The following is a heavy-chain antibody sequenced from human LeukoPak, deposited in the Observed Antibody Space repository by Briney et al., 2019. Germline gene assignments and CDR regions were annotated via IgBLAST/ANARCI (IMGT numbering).Heavy chain of an antibody. CDR2: IGTTGDT. V-gene: IGHV3-13*01. Sequence: GSLRLSCAASGFTFSSYDMHWVRQATGKGPEWVSAIGTTGDTYYAGSVRGRFTISREKAKNSLYLQMNSLRAGDTAVYYCTRDLGTGWFTYAMDVWGQGTTVTVSS. CDR1: GFTFSSYD. CDR3: TRDLGTGWFTYAMDV. D-gene: IGHD6-19*01. J-gene: IGHJ6*02.